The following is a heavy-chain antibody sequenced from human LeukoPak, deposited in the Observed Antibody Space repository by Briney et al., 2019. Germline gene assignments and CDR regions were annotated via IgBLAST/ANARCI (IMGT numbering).Heavy chain of an antibody. V-gene: IGHV4-39*07. Sequence: SETLSLTCTVSGGSISSSSYYWGWIRQPPGKGLEWIGSIYYSGSTYYNPSLKSRVTISVDTSKNQFSLKLSSVTAADTAVYYCARALGGATNYWGQGTLVTVSS. CDR3: ARALGGATNY. CDR1: GGSISSSSYY. D-gene: IGHD1-26*01. J-gene: IGHJ4*02. CDR2: IYYSGST.